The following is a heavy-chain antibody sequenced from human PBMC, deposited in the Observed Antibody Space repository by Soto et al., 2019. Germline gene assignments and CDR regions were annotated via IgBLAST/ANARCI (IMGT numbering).Heavy chain of an antibody. V-gene: IGHV4-30-4*01. CDR3: ARVAFPFVDTAISGFDY. Sequence: SETLSLTCTVSGGSISSGDYYWSWIRQPPGKGLEWIGYIYYSGSTYYNPSLKSRVTISVDTSKNQFSLKLSSVTAADTAVYYCARVAFPFVDTAISGFDYWGQGTLVTVSS. CDR1: GGSISSGDYY. J-gene: IGHJ4*02. CDR2: IYYSGST. D-gene: IGHD5-18*01.